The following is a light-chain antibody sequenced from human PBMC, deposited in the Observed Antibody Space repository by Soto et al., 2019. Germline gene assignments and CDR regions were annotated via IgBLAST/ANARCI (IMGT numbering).Light chain of an antibody. CDR2: GDS. CDR1: SSNIGAGYD. J-gene: IGLJ2*01. Sequence: QSVLTQPPSVSGAPGQRVTISCTGSSSNIGAGYDVHWYQHLPGTAPKFLIYGDSNRPSGVPDRFSGSKSGTSASLAITGLQAEDEADYYCQSYDSSLSGYVLFGGGTQLTAL. CDR3: QSYDSSLSGYVL. V-gene: IGLV1-40*01.